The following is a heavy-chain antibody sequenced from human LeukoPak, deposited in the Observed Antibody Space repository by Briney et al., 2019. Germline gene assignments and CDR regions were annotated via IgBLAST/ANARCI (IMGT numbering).Heavy chain of an antibody. CDR2: IYHSGST. J-gene: IGHJ4*02. V-gene: IGHV4-38-2*01. D-gene: IGHD2-15*01. CDR1: GYSISSGYH. Sequence: PSETLSLTCAVSGYSISSGYHWGWIRQPPGKGLEWIGSIYHSGSTYYNPSLKSRVSISVDTSKNLFSLKLSSVTAADTAVYYCASLRYCSGGSCQHFDYWGQGTLVTVSS. CDR3: ASLRYCSGGSCQHFDY.